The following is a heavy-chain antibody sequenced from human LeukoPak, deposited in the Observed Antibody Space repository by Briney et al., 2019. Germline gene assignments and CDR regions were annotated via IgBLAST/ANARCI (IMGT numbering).Heavy chain of an antibody. V-gene: IGHV3-23*01. Sequence: GGSLRLSCAASGFTFSNAMSWVRQAPGKGLEWVSAISGSGGSTYYASSVRGRFTISRDNSKNTLFLQMNSLRAEDTAVYYCAKDNFPPPVSMIKHAHWGQGTLVTVSS. CDR3: AKDNFPPPVSMIKHAH. CDR2: ISGSGGST. J-gene: IGHJ4*02. D-gene: IGHD3-3*02. CDR1: GFTFSNA.